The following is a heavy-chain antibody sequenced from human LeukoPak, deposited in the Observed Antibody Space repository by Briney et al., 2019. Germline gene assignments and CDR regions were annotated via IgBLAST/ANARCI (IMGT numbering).Heavy chain of an antibody. CDR3: ARALGVVTMNWFDP. Sequence: GRSLRLSCAASGFTFSSYAMHWVRQAPGKGLEWVAVISNDGSNKFYVDSVAGRFTISRDNSKSTLYLQMNSLRAEDTAVYYCARALGVVTMNWFDPWGQGTLVTVSS. J-gene: IGHJ5*02. V-gene: IGHV3-30-3*01. D-gene: IGHD3-3*01. CDR1: GFTFSSYA. CDR2: ISNDGSNK.